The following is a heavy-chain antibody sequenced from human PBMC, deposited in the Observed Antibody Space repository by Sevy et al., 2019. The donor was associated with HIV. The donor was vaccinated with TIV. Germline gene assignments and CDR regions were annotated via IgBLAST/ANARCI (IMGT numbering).Heavy chain of an antibody. D-gene: IGHD5-18*01. CDR2: IKRDGSEK. CDR1: GFTFSNYW. J-gene: IGHJ4*02. V-gene: IGHV3-7*01. CDR3: VREGLGGFSYSLDC. Sequence: GGSLRLSCAGSGFTFSNYWMSWVRQAPGKGLEWVANIKRDGSEKYYVDSVKGRFTISRDNAKHSLYLQMNSLRAEDTAVYYCVREGLGGFSYSLDCWGQGTLVTVSS.